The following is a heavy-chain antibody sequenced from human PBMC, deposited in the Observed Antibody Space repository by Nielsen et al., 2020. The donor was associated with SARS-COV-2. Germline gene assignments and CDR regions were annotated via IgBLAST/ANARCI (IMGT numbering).Heavy chain of an antibody. CDR1: GGTFSSYA. Sequence: SVKVSCKASGGTFSSYAISWVRQAPGQGLEWMGGIIPIFGTANYAQKFQGRVTITADKSTSTAYMELSSLRSEDTAVYYCARDSSSWSYNWFDPWGQGTLVTVSS. V-gene: IGHV1-69*06. CDR2: IIPIFGTA. J-gene: IGHJ5*02. CDR3: ARDSSSWSYNWFDP. D-gene: IGHD6-13*01.